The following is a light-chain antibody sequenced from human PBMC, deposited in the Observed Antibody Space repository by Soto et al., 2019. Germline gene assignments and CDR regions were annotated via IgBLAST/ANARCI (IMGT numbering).Light chain of an antibody. CDR1: QSINKAY. CDR3: QQYNNWPPWT. V-gene: IGKV3-15*01. J-gene: IGKJ1*01. CDR2: GAS. Sequence: EIVLTQSPGTLALSPGDRATLSCRASQSINKAYLVWYQVKPGQAPRLLIHGASTRATGIPARFSGSGSGTEFTLTISSLQSEDFAVYYCQQYNNWPPWTFGQGTKVDIK.